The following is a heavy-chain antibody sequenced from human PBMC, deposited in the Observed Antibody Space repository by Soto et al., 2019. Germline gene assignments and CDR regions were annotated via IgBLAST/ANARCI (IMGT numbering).Heavy chain of an antibody. CDR1: GGSISSGGYY. CDR2: IYYSGST. D-gene: IGHD4-4*01. V-gene: IGHV4-31*03. J-gene: IGHJ6*02. CDR3: ARVKLVLETPYTNYYYYGMDV. Sequence: PSETLSLTCTVSGGSISSGGYYWSWIRQHPGKGLEWIGYIYYSGSTYYNPSLKSRVTISVDTSRNQFSLKLSSVTAADTAVYYCARVKLVLETPYTNYYYYGMDVWGQGTTVTVSS.